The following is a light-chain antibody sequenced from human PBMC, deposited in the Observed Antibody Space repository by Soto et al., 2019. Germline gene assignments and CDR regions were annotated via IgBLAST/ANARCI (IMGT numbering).Light chain of an antibody. V-gene: IGLV2-8*01. CDR2: EVS. CDR1: SSDVGSYNY. CDR3: SSFVGNNDYA. Sequence: QSALTQPPSASGSPGQSVTISCPGTSSDVGSYNYVSWYQQHPGKAPKLMIYEVSKRPSGVSDRFSGSKSGNTASLTVSGLQAEDEADYYCSSFVGNNDYAFGTGTKVTVL. J-gene: IGLJ1*01.